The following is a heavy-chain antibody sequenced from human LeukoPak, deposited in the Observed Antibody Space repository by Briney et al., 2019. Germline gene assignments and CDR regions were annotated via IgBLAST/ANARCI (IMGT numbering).Heavy chain of an antibody. V-gene: IGHV3-48*01. D-gene: IGHD3-10*01. J-gene: IGHJ4*02. CDR2: ISSSSDII. Sequence: GGSLRLSCAASGLTFSSDSMNWVRQFPGKGLEWSSYISSSSDIIYNADSVKGRFTISRDNAKNSLYLQMNSLRAEDTAVYYCARESSGVLGFDYWGQGTLVTVSS. CDR3: ARESSGVLGFDY. CDR1: GLTFSSDS.